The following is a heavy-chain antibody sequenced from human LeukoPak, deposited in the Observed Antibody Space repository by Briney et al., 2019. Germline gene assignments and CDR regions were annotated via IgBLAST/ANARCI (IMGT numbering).Heavy chain of an antibody. CDR3: ARSPDMVRGVIRGVTGYYYGMDV. J-gene: IGHJ6*02. V-gene: IGHV1-69*04. CDR2: IIPILGIA. CDR1: GGTFSSYA. Sequence: ASVKVSCTASGGTFSSYAISWVRQAPGQGLEWMGRIIPILGIANYAQKFQGRVTITADKSTSTAYMELSSLRSEDTAVYYCARSPDMVRGVIRGVTGYYYGMDVWGQGTTVTVSS. D-gene: IGHD3-10*01.